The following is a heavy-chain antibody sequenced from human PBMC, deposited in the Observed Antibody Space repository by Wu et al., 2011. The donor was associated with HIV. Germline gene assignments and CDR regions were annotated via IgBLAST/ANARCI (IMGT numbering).Heavy chain of an antibody. D-gene: IGHD6-19*01. Sequence: VQLVQSGADVKKPGSSVKVSCKASGGTFSSEAFGWVRQAPGQGLEWMGRIIPMFKTPVYAEKFLGRVSIDADESTNTAYLELSSLRSDDTAIFYCARAGSAWKPFDSWGQGTLVTVSP. CDR1: GGTFSSEA. V-gene: IGHV1-69*15. CDR3: ARAGSAWKPFDS. CDR2: IIPMFKTP. J-gene: IGHJ4*02.